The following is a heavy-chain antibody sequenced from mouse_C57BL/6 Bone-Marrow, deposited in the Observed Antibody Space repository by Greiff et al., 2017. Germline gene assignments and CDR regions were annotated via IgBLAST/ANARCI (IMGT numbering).Heavy chain of an antibody. CDR3: ARELALFAY. V-gene: IGHV1-61*01. Sequence: VQVVESGAELVRPGSSVKLSCKASGYTFTSYWMDWVKQRPGQGLEWIGNIYPSDSETHYNQKFKDKATLTVDKSSSTAYMQLSSLTSEDSAVYYCARELALFAYWGQGTLVTVSA. J-gene: IGHJ3*01. CDR2: IYPSDSET. D-gene: IGHD4-1*01. CDR1: GYTFTSYW.